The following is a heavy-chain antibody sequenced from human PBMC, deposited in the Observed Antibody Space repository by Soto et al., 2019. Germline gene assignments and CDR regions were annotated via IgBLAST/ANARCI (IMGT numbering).Heavy chain of an antibody. CDR3: ARDFTTPSYCVDV. Sequence: GASVKVSCKGSGYTFTGAYIHWVRQAPGQGLEWMGCINPNSGGTEFAQKFQGRVTVTRDTSITTVYMEMNRLRSDDTGVYFCARDFTTPSYCVDVWGQGTAVTVSS. D-gene: IGHD2-21*01. V-gene: IGHV1-2*02. CDR1: GYTFTGAY. J-gene: IGHJ6*02. CDR2: INPNSGGT.